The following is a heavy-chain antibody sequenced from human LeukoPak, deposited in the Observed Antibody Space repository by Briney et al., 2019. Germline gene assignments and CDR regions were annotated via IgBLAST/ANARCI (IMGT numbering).Heavy chain of an antibody. CDR2: VRCGRGST. CDR1: GFSVSNYS. J-gene: IGHJ4*02. V-gene: IGHV3-11*05. D-gene: IGHD3-16*01. Sequence: GGSLTLSCAPSGFSVSNYSISWIRQSPRKGPEWISYVRCGRGSTNYADSVKCRFTISRDNAKNSVALQWDGLRADDTAVYFCTRERRGSYYAFESWGQGTLVTVSS. CDR3: TRERRGSYYAFES.